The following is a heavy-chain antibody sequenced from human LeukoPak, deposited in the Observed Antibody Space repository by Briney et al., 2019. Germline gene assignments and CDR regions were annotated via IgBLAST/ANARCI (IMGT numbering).Heavy chain of an antibody. CDR1: GFTFSTYG. D-gene: IGHD4-17*01. J-gene: IGHJ4*02. Sequence: GSSLRLSCAASGFTFSTYGMHWVRQAPGKGLEWVAVISPDGSQKHYADSVKGRFTISRGNSKNTLYVQVNSLRAEDTAVYYCAKYYGGYGALDSWGQGTLVTVSS. V-gene: IGHV3-30*18. CDR3: AKYYGGYGALDS. CDR2: ISPDGSQK.